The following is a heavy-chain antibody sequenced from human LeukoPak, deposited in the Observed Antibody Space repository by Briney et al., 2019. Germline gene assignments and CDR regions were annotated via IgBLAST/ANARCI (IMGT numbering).Heavy chain of an antibody. D-gene: IGHD6-25*01. V-gene: IGHV1-46*01. CDR2: INPSGGTT. CDR1: GYTFTSYY. Sequence: ASVKVSCKASGYTFTSYYMHWVRQAPGQGLEWMGIINPSGGTTSYAQKFQGRVTMTRDTSTSTVYMELRSLRSDDTAVYYCARERVYSSATNAFDIWGQGTMVTVPS. J-gene: IGHJ3*02. CDR3: ARERVYSSATNAFDI.